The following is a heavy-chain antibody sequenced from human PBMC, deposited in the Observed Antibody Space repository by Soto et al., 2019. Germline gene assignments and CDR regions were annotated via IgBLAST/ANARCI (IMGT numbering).Heavy chain of an antibody. J-gene: IGHJ5*02. D-gene: IGHD4-17*01. CDR1: GGSIISTFYY. CDR3: ARRPDFRDNGWFDT. V-gene: IGHV4-39*01. Sequence: PSETLSLTCTVSGGSIISTFYYWGWLRQPPGRGLEWIANIHYSGDTHYSPSLKSRVAISVDTSKSQFSLTLDSVTAADTAVYYCARRPDFRDNGWFDTWGQGILVTVSS. CDR2: IHYSGDT.